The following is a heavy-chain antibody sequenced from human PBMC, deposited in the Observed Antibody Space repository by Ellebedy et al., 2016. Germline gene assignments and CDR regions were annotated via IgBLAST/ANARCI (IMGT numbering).Heavy chain of an antibody. CDR1: GFTFSSYA. V-gene: IGHV3-23*01. CDR2: INGNGANT. J-gene: IGHJ4*02. Sequence: GESLKISXAASGFTFSSYAMSWVRQAPGKGLEWVSGINGNGANTYYIDSVKGRFTISRDNSKSMLYLQVDSLRAENTAVFYCAKARTSDWVFDYWGQGTLVTVSS. D-gene: IGHD2-21*02. CDR3: AKARTSDWVFDY.